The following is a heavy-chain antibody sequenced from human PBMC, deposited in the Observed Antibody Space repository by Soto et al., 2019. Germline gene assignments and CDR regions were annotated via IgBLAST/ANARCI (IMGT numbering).Heavy chain of an antibody. Sequence: GGSLRLSCAASGFTFSTYSMNWVRQAPGKGLEWVSSITTSTTYMYYADSVKGRFTISRDNAKNSLYLQMNSLRAEDTAVYYCARDPCSGGSCYFRNYYGMDVWGQGTTVTVSS. V-gene: IGHV3-21*01. D-gene: IGHD2-15*01. CDR1: GFTFSTYS. CDR2: ITTSTTYM. CDR3: ARDPCSGGSCYFRNYYGMDV. J-gene: IGHJ6*02.